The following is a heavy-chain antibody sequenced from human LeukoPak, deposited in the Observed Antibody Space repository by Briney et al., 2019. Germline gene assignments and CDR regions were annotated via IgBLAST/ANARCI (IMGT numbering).Heavy chain of an antibody. V-gene: IGHV4-4*07. D-gene: IGHD2-2*03. CDR1: GGSISSYY. CDR3: ARLFDSGYCSSTSCPQGRAAYYYMDV. Sequence: SETLSLTCTVSGGSISSYYWSWIRQPAGKGLEWIGRIYTSGSTNYNPSLKSRVTMSVDTSKNQSSLKLSSVTAADTAVYYCARLFDSGYCSSTSCPQGRAAYYYMDVWGKGTTVTVSS. J-gene: IGHJ6*03. CDR2: IYTSGST.